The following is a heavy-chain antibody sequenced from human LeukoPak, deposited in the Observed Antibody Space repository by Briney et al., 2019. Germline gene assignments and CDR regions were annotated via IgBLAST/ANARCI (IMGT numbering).Heavy chain of an antibody. CDR2: INPNSGGT. V-gene: IGHV1-2*02. CDR1: GYTFTGYY. D-gene: IGHD3-10*01. CDR3: ARGSAGVRGVTLSY. J-gene: IGHJ4*02. Sequence: GASVKVCCKASGYTFTGYYMHWVRQAPGQGLEWMGWINPNSGGTNYAQKFQGRVTMTRDTSIGTAYMELSRLSSDDTAVYYCARGSAGVRGVTLSYWGQGTLVTVSS.